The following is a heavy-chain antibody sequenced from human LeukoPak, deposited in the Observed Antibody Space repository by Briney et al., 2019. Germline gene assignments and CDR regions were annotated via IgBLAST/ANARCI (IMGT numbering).Heavy chain of an antibody. D-gene: IGHD5-18*01. CDR1: GYTFTGYY. V-gene: IGHV1-2*02. CDR2: INPNSGGT. J-gene: IGHJ4*02. Sequence: ASVIVSCKASGYTFTGYYMHWVRQAPGQGLEWMGWINPNSGGTNYAQKFQGRVTMTRDTSISTAYMELSRLRSDDTAVYYCARDNGYGLPLDYWGQGTLVTVSS. CDR3: ARDNGYGLPLDY.